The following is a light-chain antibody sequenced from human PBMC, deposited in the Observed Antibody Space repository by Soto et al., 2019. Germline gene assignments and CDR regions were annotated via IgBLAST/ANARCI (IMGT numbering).Light chain of an antibody. CDR3: QQYDDWPPIT. CDR2: DAS. J-gene: IGKJ5*01. V-gene: IGKV1-33*01. CDR1: QDISNY. Sequence: VPMTQSPSSLSASVGDRVTITCQTSQDISNYLKWYQQKPGKAPKLLIYDASNWATGIPARFSGSGSGTDFTLTISSLEPEDFAVYYCQQYDDWPPITFGQGTRLENK.